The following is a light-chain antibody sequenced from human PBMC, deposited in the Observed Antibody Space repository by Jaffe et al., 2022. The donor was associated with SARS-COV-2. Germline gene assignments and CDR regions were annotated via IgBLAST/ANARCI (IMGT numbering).Light chain of an antibody. Sequence: SSELTQDPAVSVALGHTVRITCQGDSLRRYSVTWYQQKPGQAPILVIYGDNQRPSGIPDRLSGSTSGDTASLTITGAQAEDEADYYCESRDSNGKHWVFGGGTKLTVL. CDR3: ESRDSNGKHWV. V-gene: IGLV3-19*01. CDR2: GDN. J-gene: IGLJ3*02. CDR1: SLRRYS.